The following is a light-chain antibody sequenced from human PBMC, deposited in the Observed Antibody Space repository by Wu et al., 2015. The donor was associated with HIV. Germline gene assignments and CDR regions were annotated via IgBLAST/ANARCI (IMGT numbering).Light chain of an antibody. CDR2: AAS. CDR3: QQYYDYPWT. Sequence: AIRMTQSPSSLSASIGDRVTITCRASQGISSYLDWYQQKPGKAPKLLIYAASTLQSGIPSRFSGSGSGTDFTLTISCLQSEDFATYYCQQYYDYPWTFGQGPRWKSN. CDR1: QGISSY. V-gene: IGKV1-8*01. J-gene: IGKJ1*01.